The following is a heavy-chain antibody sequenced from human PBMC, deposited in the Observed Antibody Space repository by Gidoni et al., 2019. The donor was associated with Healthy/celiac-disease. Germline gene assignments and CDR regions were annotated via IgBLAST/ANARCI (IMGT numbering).Heavy chain of an antibody. V-gene: IGHV3-33*01. CDR1: GFTFSSYG. CDR3: ARGDYYDFWSGYETGGGWDY. D-gene: IGHD3-3*01. J-gene: IGHJ4*02. CDR2: IWYDGSNK. Sequence: QVQLVESGGGVVQPGRSMRLSCAASGFTFSSYGLPWVRQAPGKGLEWVAVIWYDGSNKYYADSVKGRFTISRDNSKNTLYLQMNSLRAEDTAVYYCARGDYYDFWSGYETGGGWDYWGQGTLVTVSS.